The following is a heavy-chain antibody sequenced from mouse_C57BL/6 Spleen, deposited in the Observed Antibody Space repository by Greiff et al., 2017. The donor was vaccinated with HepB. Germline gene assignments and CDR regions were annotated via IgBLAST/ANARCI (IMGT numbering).Heavy chain of an antibody. Sequence: QVQLKQPGAELVMPGASVKLSCKASGYTFTSYWMHWVKQRPGQGLEWIGEIDPSDSYTNYNQKFKGKSTLTVDKSSSTAYMQLSSLTSEDSAVYYCARRDYYGSSPYAMDYWGQGTSVTVSS. CDR1: GYTFTSYW. D-gene: IGHD1-1*01. V-gene: IGHV1-69*01. CDR3: ARRDYYGSSPYAMDY. CDR2: IDPSDSYT. J-gene: IGHJ4*01.